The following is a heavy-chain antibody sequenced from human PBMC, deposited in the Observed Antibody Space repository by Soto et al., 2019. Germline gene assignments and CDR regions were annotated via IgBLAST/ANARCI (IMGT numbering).Heavy chain of an antibody. D-gene: IGHD6-19*01. V-gene: IGHV4-59*01. Sequence: PSGTVSLTCTVSGGSISSDYWSWIRQPPGKGLEWIGYIYYSGSTNYNPSLNSRVTISADTSKNQFSLKLSSVTAADTAVYYCARARYSSGWYQFDYWGQGTLVTVSS. CDR1: GGSISSDY. CDR2: IYYSGST. J-gene: IGHJ4*02. CDR3: ARARYSSGWYQFDY.